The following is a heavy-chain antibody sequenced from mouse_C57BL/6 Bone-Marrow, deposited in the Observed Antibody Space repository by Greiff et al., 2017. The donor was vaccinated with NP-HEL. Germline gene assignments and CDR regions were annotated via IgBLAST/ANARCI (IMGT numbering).Heavy chain of an antibody. CDR3: AMKGSFDY. CDR1: GYAFSSSW. V-gene: IGHV1-82*01. J-gene: IGHJ2*01. CDR2: IYPGDGDT. Sequence: ESGPELVKPGASVKISCKASGYAFSSSWMNWVKQRPGKGLEWIGRIYPGDGDTNYNGKFKGKATLTADKSSSTAYMQLSSLTSEDSAVYFCAMKGSFDYWGQGTTLTVSS.